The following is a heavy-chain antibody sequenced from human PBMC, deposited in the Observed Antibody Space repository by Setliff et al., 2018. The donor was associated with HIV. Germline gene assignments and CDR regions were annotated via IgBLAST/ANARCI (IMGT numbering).Heavy chain of an antibody. CDR3: AIRAAAGTIY. Sequence: GASVKVSCKASGGTFSSYAISWVRQAPGQGLEWMGGIIPIFGTANYAQKFQGRVTITADESTSTAYMGLSSLRSEDTAVYYCAIRAAAGTIYWGQGTLVTVSS. V-gene: IGHV1-69*13. D-gene: IGHD6-13*01. J-gene: IGHJ4*02. CDR1: GGTFSSYA. CDR2: IIPIFGTA.